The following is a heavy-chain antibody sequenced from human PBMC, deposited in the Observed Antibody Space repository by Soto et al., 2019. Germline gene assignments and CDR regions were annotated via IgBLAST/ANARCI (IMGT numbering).Heavy chain of an antibody. J-gene: IGHJ6*02. CDR3: ARAGYYYDSSGYSAVHSYYYGMDV. CDR2: IIPIFGTA. Sequence: QVQLVQSGAEVKKPGSSVKVSCKASGGTFSSYAISWVRQAPGQGLEWMGGIIPIFGTANYAQKFQGRFTITADESTSTAYMELSSLRSEDTAVYYCARAGYYYDSSGYSAVHSYYYGMDVWGQGTTVTVSS. CDR1: GGTFSSYA. D-gene: IGHD3-22*01. V-gene: IGHV1-69*01.